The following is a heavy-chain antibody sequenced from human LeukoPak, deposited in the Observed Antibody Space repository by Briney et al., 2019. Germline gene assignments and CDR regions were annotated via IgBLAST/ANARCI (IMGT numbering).Heavy chain of an antibody. V-gene: IGHV4-59*01. Sequence: SETLSLTCTVSGGSISSYYWSWIRQPPGKGLEWIGYIFYSGSTNYNPSLMSRVTISVDTSKNQFSLKLSSVTAADTAVYYCARVSSGATTVDYWGQGTLVTVSS. CDR1: GGSISSYY. D-gene: IGHD1-26*01. J-gene: IGHJ4*02. CDR3: ARVSSGATTVDY. CDR2: IFYSGST.